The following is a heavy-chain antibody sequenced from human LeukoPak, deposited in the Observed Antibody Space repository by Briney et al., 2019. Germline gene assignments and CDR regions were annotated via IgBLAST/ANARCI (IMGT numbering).Heavy chain of an antibody. Sequence: PSETLSLTCTVSGGSISSSSYYWGWIRQPPGKGLEWIGSIYYSGSTYYNPSLKSRVTISVDTSKNQFSLKLSSVTAADTAVYYCARLGLYGYSYGTYYFDYWGQGTLSPSPQ. V-gene: IGHV4-39*01. CDR2: IYYSGST. J-gene: IGHJ4*02. D-gene: IGHD5-18*01. CDR3: ARLGLYGYSYGTYYFDY. CDR1: GGSISSSSYY.